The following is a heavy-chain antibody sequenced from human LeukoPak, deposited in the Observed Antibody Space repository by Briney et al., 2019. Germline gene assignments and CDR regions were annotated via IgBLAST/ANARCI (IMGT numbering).Heavy chain of an antibody. CDR2: IYYSGST. CDR1: GGSISSYY. CDR3: ARGLYSVSYMDYFDY. D-gene: IGHD1-26*01. J-gene: IGHJ4*02. Sequence: PSETLSLTYTVSGGSISSYYWGWIRQPPGKGLEWVGYIYYSGSTNYNPSLKSRVSISVDTSKNQFSLKLSSVTAADTAVYYCARGLYSVSYMDYFDYWGQGTLVTVSS. V-gene: IGHV4-59*01.